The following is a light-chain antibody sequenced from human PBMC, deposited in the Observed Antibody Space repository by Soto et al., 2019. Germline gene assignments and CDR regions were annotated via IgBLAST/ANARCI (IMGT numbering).Light chain of an antibody. Sequence: EIVMTQSPATLSVSPGERATLSCRASQSVRSNLAWYQQKPGQAPRLLIYGASTRATGIPARFSGSGSGTEFTHTISSLQSEDFAVYYCQQYNNWPAITFGQGTRLEIK. V-gene: IGKV3D-15*01. J-gene: IGKJ5*01. CDR2: GAS. CDR1: QSVRSN. CDR3: QQYNNWPAIT.